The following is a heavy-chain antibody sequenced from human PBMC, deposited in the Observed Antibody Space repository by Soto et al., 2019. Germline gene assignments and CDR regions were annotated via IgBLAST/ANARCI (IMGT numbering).Heavy chain of an antibody. CDR1: GGSVSSYY. J-gene: IGHJ4*02. CDR3: ARADRYCSSTSCNVFDY. Sequence: PSETLSLTCTVSGGSVSSYYWSWIRQSPGKGLEWIGYIYYSGSTKYKPSLKSRVTISVDTSKNQFSLKLSSVTAADTAVYYCARADRYCSSTSCNVFDYWGQGTLVTVS. V-gene: IGHV4-59*02. CDR2: IYYSGST. D-gene: IGHD2-2*01.